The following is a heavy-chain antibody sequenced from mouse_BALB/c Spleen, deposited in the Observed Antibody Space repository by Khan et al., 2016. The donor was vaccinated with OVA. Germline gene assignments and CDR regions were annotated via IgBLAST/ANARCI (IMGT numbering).Heavy chain of an antibody. V-gene: IGHV1-18*01. CDR2: INSNNGGT. CDR3: ARRGGLGFAY. Sequence: VQLQQSGPELVKPGASVKISCKTSGYTFTEYTMHWVKQSHGKSLGWIGGINSNNGGTSQNQKFKGKATLTVDKSSSTAYMELRSLTSEDSAVYYCARRGGLGFAYWGQGTLVTVSA. D-gene: IGHD1-2*01. J-gene: IGHJ3*01. CDR1: GYTFTEYT.